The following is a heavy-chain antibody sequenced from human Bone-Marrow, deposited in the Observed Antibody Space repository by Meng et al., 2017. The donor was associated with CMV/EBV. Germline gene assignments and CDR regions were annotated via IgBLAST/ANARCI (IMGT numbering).Heavy chain of an antibody. V-gene: IGHV4-59*01. D-gene: IGHD3-16*01. Sequence: SETLSLTCTVSGGSINNYYWSWIRQPAGKGLEWIGYKFYRETAHYNPSLKSRVTISVDTSKNLFSLSLDSVTAADTAIYYCARGGGRGKVLVWGQGTLVTVSS. CDR2: KFYRETA. CDR1: GGSINNYY. CDR3: ARGGGRGKVLV. J-gene: IGHJ4*02.